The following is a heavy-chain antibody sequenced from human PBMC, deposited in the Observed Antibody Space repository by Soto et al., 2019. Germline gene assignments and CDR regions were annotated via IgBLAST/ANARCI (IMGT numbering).Heavy chain of an antibody. CDR3: AKHGGYDSSGYYDYYYGMDV. Sequence: EVQLLESGGGLVQPGGFLRLSCAASGFTFSSYAMSWVRQAPGKGLEWVSAISGSGGSSYYADSVKGRFTISRDNSKNTLYLQMNSLRAEDTAVYYCAKHGGYDSSGYYDYYYGMDVWGQGTTVTVSS. V-gene: IGHV3-23*01. D-gene: IGHD3-22*01. J-gene: IGHJ6*02. CDR1: GFTFSSYA. CDR2: ISGSGGSS.